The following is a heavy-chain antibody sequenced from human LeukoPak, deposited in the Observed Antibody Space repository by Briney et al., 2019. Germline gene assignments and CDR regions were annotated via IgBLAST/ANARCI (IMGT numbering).Heavy chain of an antibody. CDR2: IYPGDSDT. J-gene: IGHJ5*02. D-gene: IGHD3-3*01. CDR1: GYSFTSYW. CDR3: ARQVDFWSGYYTGYNWFDP. V-gene: IGHV5-51*01. Sequence: TGESLKISCKGSGYSFTSYWIGWVRQMPGKGLEWMGIIYPGDSDTSYSPSFQGQVTISADKSISTAYLQWSSLKASDTAMYYCARQVDFWSGYYTGYNWFDPWGQGTLVTVSS.